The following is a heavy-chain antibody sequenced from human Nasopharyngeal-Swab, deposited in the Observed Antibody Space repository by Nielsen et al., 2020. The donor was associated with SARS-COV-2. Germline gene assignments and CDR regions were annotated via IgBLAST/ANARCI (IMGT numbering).Heavy chain of an antibody. Sequence: VRQAPGKGLEWVTLMSNDGSNKHYTDSVKGRFTISRDNSKNTLYLQMNSLRAEDTAVYYCAKDWGVGYCSSTSCYAHDAFDIWGQGTMVTVSS. V-gene: IGHV3-30-3*02. D-gene: IGHD2-2*01. CDR3: AKDWGVGYCSSTSCYAHDAFDI. CDR2: MSNDGSNK. J-gene: IGHJ3*02.